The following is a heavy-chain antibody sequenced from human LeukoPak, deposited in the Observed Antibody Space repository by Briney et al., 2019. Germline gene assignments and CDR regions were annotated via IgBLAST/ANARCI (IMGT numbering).Heavy chain of an antibody. Sequence: SVKVSCKASVGTFSSYAISWVRQAPGQGLEWMGGIIPIFGTANYAQKFQGRVTITADESTSTAYMELSSLRSEDTAVYYCARPYCSSTSCSNYFDYWGQGTLVTVSS. CDR2: IIPIFGTA. CDR1: VGTFSSYA. V-gene: IGHV1-69*13. D-gene: IGHD2-2*01. J-gene: IGHJ4*02. CDR3: ARPYCSSTSCSNYFDY.